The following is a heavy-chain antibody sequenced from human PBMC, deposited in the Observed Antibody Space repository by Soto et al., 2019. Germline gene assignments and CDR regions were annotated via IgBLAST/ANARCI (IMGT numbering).Heavy chain of an antibody. CDR1: GCSFTSYW. V-gene: IGHV5-51*01. D-gene: IGHD6-6*01. Sequence: PGESLRISCKGSGCSFTSYWIGWVRQMLGKGLEWMGIIYPGDSDTRYSPSFQGQGTMSADKSISTAYLQWSSLKASDTSMYYCAPLRLEYSTAYYYDGMDFWRQRPTVTASS. J-gene: IGHJ6*02. CDR3: APLRLEYSTAYYYDGMDF. CDR2: IYPGDSDT.